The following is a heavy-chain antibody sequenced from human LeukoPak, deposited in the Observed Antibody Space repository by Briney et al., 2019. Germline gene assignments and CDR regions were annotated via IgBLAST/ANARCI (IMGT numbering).Heavy chain of an antibody. D-gene: IGHD3-10*01. CDR3: AKGHGTMVREGGMDV. V-gene: IGHV3-23*01. Sequence: PGGSLRLSCAASGFTFSSYAMSWVRQAPGKGLEWVSAISGSGGGTYYADSVKGRFTISRDNSKNTLYLQMNSLRAEDTAVYYCAKGHGTMVREGGMDVWGQGTTVTVSS. CDR1: GFTFSSYA. J-gene: IGHJ6*02. CDR2: ISGSGGGT.